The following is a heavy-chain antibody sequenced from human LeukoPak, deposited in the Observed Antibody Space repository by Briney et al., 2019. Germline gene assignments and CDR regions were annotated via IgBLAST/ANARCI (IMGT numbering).Heavy chain of an antibody. CDR3: ASRLQTSWVMDV. D-gene: IGHD1-26*01. V-gene: IGHV4-59*01. J-gene: IGHJ6*02. CDR1: GGSSSSYY. CDR2: IYYSGST. Sequence: SETLSLTCTVSGGSSSSYYWSWIRQSPGKGLEWIGYIYYSGSTNYNPSLKSRVTMSVDTSKNQFSLMLSSVAAADTAVYYCASRLQTSWVMDVWGQGTTVTVSS.